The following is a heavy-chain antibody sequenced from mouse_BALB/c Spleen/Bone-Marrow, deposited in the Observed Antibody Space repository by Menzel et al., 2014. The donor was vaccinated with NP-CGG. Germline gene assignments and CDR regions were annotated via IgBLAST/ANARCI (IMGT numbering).Heavy chain of an antibody. V-gene: IGHV1-5*01. CDR2: IYPGNSDT. J-gene: IGHJ4*01. CDR1: GYTFTSYW. CDR3: THDYDYYAMNY. D-gene: IGHD2-4*01. Sequence: VQLKQSGTVLARPGASVKMSCKASGYTFTSYWMHWVKQRPGQGLEWIGAIYPGNSDTSYNQKLKGKAKLTAVTSTSTAYMELSSLTNEDSAVYYCTHDYDYYAMNYWGQGTSVTVSS.